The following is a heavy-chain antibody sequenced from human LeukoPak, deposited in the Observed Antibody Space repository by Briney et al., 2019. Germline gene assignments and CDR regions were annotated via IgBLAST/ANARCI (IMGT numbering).Heavy chain of an antibody. Sequence: GGSLRLSCAASGFTFSNYAMSWVRQAPGKGLEWVSSTSGYGADTYYTDSVKGRFTISRDNSKNTLYLQMNSLRAGNTAIYYCAKVASNSGKGGAFDIWGQGTMVTVSS. CDR3: AKVASNSGKGGAFDI. J-gene: IGHJ3*02. V-gene: IGHV3-23*01. CDR1: GFTFSNYA. CDR2: TSGYGADT. D-gene: IGHD6-19*01.